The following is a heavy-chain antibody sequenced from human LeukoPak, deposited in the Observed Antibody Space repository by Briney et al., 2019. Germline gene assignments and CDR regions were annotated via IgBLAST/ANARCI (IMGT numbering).Heavy chain of an antibody. CDR2: IYYSGST. Sequence: SETLSLTCTVSGGSISSSSYYWGWIRQPPGKGLEWIGSIYYSGSTYYNPSLKSRVTISVDTSKNQFSLKLSSVTAADTAVYYCARDPSDYYYDSSHWFDPWGQGTLVTVSS. CDR1: GGSISSSSYY. J-gene: IGHJ5*02. D-gene: IGHD3-22*01. V-gene: IGHV4-39*07. CDR3: ARDPSDYYYDSSHWFDP.